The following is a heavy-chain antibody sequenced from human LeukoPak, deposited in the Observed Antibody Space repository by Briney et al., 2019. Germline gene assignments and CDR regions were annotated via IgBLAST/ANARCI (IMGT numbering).Heavy chain of an antibody. J-gene: IGHJ4*02. D-gene: IGHD6-13*01. CDR1: GYTFTSYD. CDR2: MNPNSGNT. Sequence: GASVKVSCKASGYTFTSYDINWVRQATGQGLEWMGWMNPNSGNTGYAQKFQGRVTMTRNTSISTAYMELSSLRSEDTAVYYCARGPKGKYSSSWYYFDYWGQGTLVTVSS. V-gene: IGHV1-8*01. CDR3: ARGPKGKYSSSWYYFDY.